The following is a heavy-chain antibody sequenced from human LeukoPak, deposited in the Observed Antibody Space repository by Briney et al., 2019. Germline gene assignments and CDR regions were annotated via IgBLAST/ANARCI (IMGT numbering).Heavy chain of an antibody. J-gene: IGHJ4*02. Sequence: GGSLRLSCAASGFPFSSFDIHWVRQPTGKGLEWVSVIGPAGDTYYVGFVKGRFTVSRDSARNSLYLQMNSLRAGDTAIYYCARAGAASGLDYWGRGTLVTVSS. D-gene: IGHD3-3*01. CDR1: GFPFSSFD. CDR2: IGPAGDT. V-gene: IGHV3-13*01. CDR3: ARAGAASGLDY.